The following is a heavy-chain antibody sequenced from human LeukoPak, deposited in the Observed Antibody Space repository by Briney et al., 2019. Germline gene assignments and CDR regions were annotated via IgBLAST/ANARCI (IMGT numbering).Heavy chain of an antibody. D-gene: IGHD2-21*01. J-gene: IGHJ6*02. CDR3: ARETFPNYYYYGMDV. Sequence: ASVKVSCKASGYTFTSYYMHWVRQAPGQGLEWMGIFNPSGGSTSYAQKFQGRVTMTRDTSTSTVYMELSSLRSEDTAVYYCARETFPNYYYYGMDVWGQGTTVTVSS. V-gene: IGHV1-46*01. CDR1: GYTFTSYY. CDR2: FNPSGGST.